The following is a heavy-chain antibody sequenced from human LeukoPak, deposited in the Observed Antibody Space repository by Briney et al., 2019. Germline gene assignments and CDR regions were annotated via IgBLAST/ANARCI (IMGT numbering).Heavy chain of an antibody. Sequence: GGSLRLSCAASGFTFRNYPMSWVRQAPGKGLEWVSSISHDATGRYYADPVKGRFTISRDNSKNTLYLQMNSLRAEDTAVYYCAKVSPATLLFDYWGQGTLVTVSS. CDR3: AKVSPATLLFDY. CDR2: ISHDATGR. D-gene: IGHD2-15*01. V-gene: IGHV3-23*01. CDR1: GFTFRNYP. J-gene: IGHJ4*02.